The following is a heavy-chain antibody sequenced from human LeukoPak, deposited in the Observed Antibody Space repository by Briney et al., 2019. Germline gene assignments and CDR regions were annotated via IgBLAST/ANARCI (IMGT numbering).Heavy chain of an antibody. V-gene: IGHV4-4*07. J-gene: IGHJ4*02. CDR2: IYTSGST. Sequence: SETLSLTCPVSGGSISSHYWNWIRQPAGKGLEWIGRIYTSGSTNYNPSLKSRVTMSVDTSKNQFSLKLNSVTAADTAVYYCARDSEHGGLYWGQGTLVTVSS. D-gene: IGHD2-15*01. CDR3: ARDSEHGGLY. CDR1: GGSISSHY.